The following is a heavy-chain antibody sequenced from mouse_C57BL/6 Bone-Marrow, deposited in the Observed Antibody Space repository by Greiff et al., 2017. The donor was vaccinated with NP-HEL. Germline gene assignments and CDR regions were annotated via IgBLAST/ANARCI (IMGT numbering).Heavy chain of an antibody. D-gene: IGHD2-4*01. V-gene: IGHV1-61*01. J-gene: IGHJ2*01. CDR2: IYPSDSET. CDR1: GYTFTSYW. Sequence: VQLQQPGAELVRPGSSVKLSCKASGYTFTSYWMDWVKQRPGQGLEWIGNIYPSDSETHYNQKFKDKATLTVDKSSSTAYMQLSSLTSEDSAVYYWARYDYGTYFDYWGQGTTLTVSS. CDR3: ARYDYGTYFDY.